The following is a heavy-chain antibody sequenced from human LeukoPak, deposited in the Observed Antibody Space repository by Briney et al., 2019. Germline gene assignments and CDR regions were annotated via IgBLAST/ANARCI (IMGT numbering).Heavy chain of an antibody. CDR3: ARGGWELLGAFDI. D-gene: IGHD1-26*01. J-gene: IGHJ3*02. CDR1: GFTFSSYW. CDR2: ISSSGSTI. Sequence: GGSLRLSCVASGFTFSSYWMTWVRQAPGKGLEWVSYISSSGSTIYYADSVKGRFTISRDNAKNSLYLQMNSLRAEDTAVYYCARGGWELLGAFDIWGQGTMVTVSS. V-gene: IGHV3-48*03.